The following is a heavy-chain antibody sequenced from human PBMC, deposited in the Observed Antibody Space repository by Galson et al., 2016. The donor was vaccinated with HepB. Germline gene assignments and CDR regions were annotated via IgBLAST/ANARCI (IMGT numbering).Heavy chain of an antibody. CDR1: GFHFGVYG. CDR2: LGHDGNYK. D-gene: IGHD1-26*01. CDR3: ARDLSVGKYFDN. Sequence: SLRLSCAASGFHFGVYGMHWVRQAPGKGLAWVAVLGHDGNYKDEADSVKGRFTTSRDNSQNTLYLQMDSLRAEDTAVYYCARDLSVGKYFDNWGQGTLVTVSS. V-gene: IGHV3-33*01. J-gene: IGHJ4*02.